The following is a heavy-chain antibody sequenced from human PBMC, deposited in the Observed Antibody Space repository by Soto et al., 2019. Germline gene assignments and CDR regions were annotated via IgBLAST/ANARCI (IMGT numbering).Heavy chain of an antibody. CDR3: ATSSKGYWYYFDY. Sequence: ASVKVSCKASGGSFKTFAISWVRQAPGQGLEWMGGIIPVFGRVTYAQNFQGRVTITADDSTSTAYMELSSLRSEDTAVYYCATSSKGYWYYFDYWGQGTLVTVSS. V-gene: IGHV1-69*13. D-gene: IGHD2-8*02. J-gene: IGHJ4*02. CDR1: GGSFKTFA. CDR2: IIPVFGRV.